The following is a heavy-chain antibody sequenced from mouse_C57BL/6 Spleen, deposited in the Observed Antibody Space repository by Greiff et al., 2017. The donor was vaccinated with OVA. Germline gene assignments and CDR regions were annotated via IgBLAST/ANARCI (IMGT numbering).Heavy chain of an antibody. D-gene: IGHD2-4*01. CDR1: GYTFTSYW. CDR3: ARGGLRQEKRDY. Sequence: QVQLKQPGAELVKPGASVKLSCKASGYTFTSYWMHWVKQRPGQGLEWIGMIHPNSGSTNYNEKFKSKATLTVDKSSSTAYMQLSSLTSEDSAVYYCARGGLRQEKRDYWGQGTTLTVSS. V-gene: IGHV1-64*01. CDR2: IHPNSGST. J-gene: IGHJ2*01.